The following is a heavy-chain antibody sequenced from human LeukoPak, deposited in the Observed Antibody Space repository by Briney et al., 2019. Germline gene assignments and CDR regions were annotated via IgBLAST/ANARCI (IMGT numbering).Heavy chain of an antibody. J-gene: IGHJ4*02. CDR3: ARDDYSNYGLPDY. D-gene: IGHD4-11*01. Sequence: ASVKVSCKTSGYTFTNYGVSWVRQAPGQGLEWMGWISAYNGYTNYAQKLQVRVTMTTDTSTSTAYMELSSLRSEDTAVYYCARDDYSNYGLPDYWGQGTLVTVSS. CDR2: ISAYNGYT. CDR1: GYTFTNYG. V-gene: IGHV1-18*01.